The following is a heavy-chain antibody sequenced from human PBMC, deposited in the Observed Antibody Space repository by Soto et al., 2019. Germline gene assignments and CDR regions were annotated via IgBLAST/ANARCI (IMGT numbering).Heavy chain of an antibody. CDR1: GYTLTGYY. D-gene: IGHD2-15*01. Sequence: QVQVVQSAADVKKPGASVKVSCKASGYTLTGYYMHWVRQAPGERLEWMGWINTNSGDTNYAQKFQGRVTMTRDTSVNTAYMDLGGLRSDDTAVYYCARGSGQDYLAFDIWGQGTVVTVSS. CDR2: INTNSGDT. J-gene: IGHJ3*02. V-gene: IGHV1-2*02. CDR3: ARGSGQDYLAFDI.